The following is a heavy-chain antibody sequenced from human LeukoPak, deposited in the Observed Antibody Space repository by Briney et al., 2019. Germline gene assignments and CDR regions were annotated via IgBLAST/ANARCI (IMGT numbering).Heavy chain of an antibody. CDR1: GFTFSSYW. D-gene: IGHD6-19*01. CDR3: ARVPLRAVAGPHTHLDD. CDR2: INSDGTTT. Sequence: GGSLRLSCTASGFTFSSYWMHWVRHAPGKGLVWVSRINSDGTTTDYADSVKGRFTISRDNAKNTLYLQMNSLRAEDTAVYYCARVPLRAVAGPHTHLDDWGQGTLVTVSS. J-gene: IGHJ4*02. V-gene: IGHV3-74*01.